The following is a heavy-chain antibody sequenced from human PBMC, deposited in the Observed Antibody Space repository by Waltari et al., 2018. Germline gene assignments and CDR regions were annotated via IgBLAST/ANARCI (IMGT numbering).Heavy chain of an antibody. CDR1: GFTFTNYA. CDR2: IYSGGDT. J-gene: IGHJ4*02. D-gene: IGHD3-22*01. CDR3: AKEKRISYYDSSGQFDY. Sequence: EVQLLESGGGLVKPGGSLRLACAGAGFTFTNYALGWVRQATGKGLEWVSVIYSGGDTYYADSVKGRFTISRDNSKNTLYLQMNSLRAEDTAVYFCAKEKRISYYDSSGQFDYWGQGTLVTVSS. V-gene: IGHV3-23*03.